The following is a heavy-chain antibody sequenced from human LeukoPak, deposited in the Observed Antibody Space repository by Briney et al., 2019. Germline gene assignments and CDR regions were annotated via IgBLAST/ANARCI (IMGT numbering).Heavy chain of an antibody. D-gene: IGHD6-19*01. V-gene: IGHV4-4*07. CDR1: GGSISSYY. CDR3: ARARYSSGWYWFDP. CDR2: IYTSGST. J-gene: IGHJ5*02. Sequence: SETLSLTCTVSGGSISSYYWSWIRQPAGKGLEWIGRIYTSGSTNYNPSLKSRVTMLVDTSKNQFSLKLSSVTAADTAVYYCARARYSSGWYWFDPWGQGTLVTVSS.